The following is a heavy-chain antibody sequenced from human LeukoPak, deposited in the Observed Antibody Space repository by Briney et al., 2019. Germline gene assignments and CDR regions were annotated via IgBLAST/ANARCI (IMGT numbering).Heavy chain of an antibody. V-gene: IGHV4-59*12. CDR1: GGSISSYY. J-gene: IGHJ3*02. D-gene: IGHD2-2*01. CDR3: ARGSYCSSTSCYDDAFDI. CDR2: IYCSGST. Sequence: SETLSLTCTVSGGSISSYYWSWIRQPPGKGLGWIGYIYCSGSTNYNPSLKSRVTISVDTSKNQFSLKLSSVTAADTAVYCCARGSYCSSTSCYDDAFDIWGQGTMVTVSS.